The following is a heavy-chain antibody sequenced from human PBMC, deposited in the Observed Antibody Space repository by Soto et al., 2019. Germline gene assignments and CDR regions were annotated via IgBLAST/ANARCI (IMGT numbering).Heavy chain of an antibody. J-gene: IGHJ4*02. CDR1: GGSFSGYY. CDR2: INHSGST. V-gene: IGHV4-34*01. D-gene: IGHD3-22*01. Sequence: SETLSLTCAVYGGSFSGYYWSWIRQPPGKGLEWIGEINHSGSTNYNPSLKSRVTISVDTSKNQFSLKLSSVTAADTAVYYCARDYYDSSGYYEDYWGQGTLVTVSS. CDR3: ARDYYDSSGYYEDY.